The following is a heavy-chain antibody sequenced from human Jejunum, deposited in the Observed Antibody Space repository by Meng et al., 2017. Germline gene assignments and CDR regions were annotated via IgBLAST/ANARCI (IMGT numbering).Heavy chain of an antibody. J-gene: IGHJ4*02. CDR1: VGSISSVYW. D-gene: IGHD1-1*01. CDR2: IYHSGGT. Sequence: QVKLPEAGQVLVKASGTLSLHGAVSVGSISSVYWLTWVRQSPGKGLEWIGEIYHSGGTNHTPSLKSRVTISVDKSKNQFSLKLTSVTAADTAVYYCARGGYYSFASWGQGTLVTVSS. V-gene: IGHV4-4*02. CDR3: ARGGYYSFAS.